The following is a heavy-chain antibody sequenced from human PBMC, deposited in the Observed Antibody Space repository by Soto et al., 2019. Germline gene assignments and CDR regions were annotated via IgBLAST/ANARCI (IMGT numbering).Heavy chain of an antibody. Sequence: QVQLVQSGSEVKKPGASVRVTCKASGYTFRNYGISWVREAPGQGLEWMGWVSAYNRNSNYAQKFEDRVIMTADTATSPAYLELRALRYGDTAIYYCARDRQWEPLLYWGQGTLVTVSS. D-gene: IGHD1-26*01. J-gene: IGHJ4*02. CDR3: ARDRQWEPLLY. CDR1: GYTFRNYG. CDR2: VSAYNRNS. V-gene: IGHV1-18*01.